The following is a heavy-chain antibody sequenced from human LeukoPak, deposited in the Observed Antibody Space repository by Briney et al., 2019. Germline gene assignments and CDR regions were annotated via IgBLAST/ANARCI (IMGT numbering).Heavy chain of an antibody. J-gene: IGHJ6*02. CDR1: GFTFSSYA. Sequence: GGSLRLSCAASGFTFSSYAMSCVRHAPGKGLECVSGISGSGGSTYYADSVKGRFTISRDNSKNTLYLQIKNLRAEDTAVYYCTRVQAGRAGLMDVWGRGTTVTVSS. V-gene: IGHV3-23*01. CDR3: TRVQAGRAGLMDV. CDR2: ISGSGGST. D-gene: IGHD6-13*01.